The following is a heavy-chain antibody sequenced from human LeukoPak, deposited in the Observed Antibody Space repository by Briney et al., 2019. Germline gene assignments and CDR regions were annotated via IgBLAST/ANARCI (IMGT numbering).Heavy chain of an antibody. J-gene: IGHJ4*02. CDR1: GGSISSSSYY. Sequence: SETLSLTCTVSGGSISSSSYYWGWIRQPPGKGLEWIGSIYYSGSTYYNPSLKSRVTISVDTSKNQFSLKLSSVTAADTAVYYCARDTYYYDSSGVFDYWGQGTLVTVSS. D-gene: IGHD3-22*01. V-gene: IGHV4-39*02. CDR3: ARDTYYYDSSGVFDY. CDR2: IYYSGST.